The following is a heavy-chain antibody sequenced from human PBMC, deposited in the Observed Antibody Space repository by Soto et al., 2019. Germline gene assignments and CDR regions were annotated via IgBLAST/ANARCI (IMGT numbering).Heavy chain of an antibody. D-gene: IGHD3-9*01. V-gene: IGHV3-66*01. CDR2: IYSGGST. Sequence: GGSLRLSCAASGFTVSSNYMSWVRQAPGKGLEWVSVIYSGGSTYYADSVKGRFTISRDNSKNTLYLQMNSLRAEDTAVYYCARGNFDWLLEVDYWGQGTLVTVSS. CDR3: ARGNFDWLLEVDY. CDR1: GFTVSSNY. J-gene: IGHJ4*02.